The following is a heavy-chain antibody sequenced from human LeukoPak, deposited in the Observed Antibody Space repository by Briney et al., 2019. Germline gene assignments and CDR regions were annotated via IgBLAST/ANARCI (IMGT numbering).Heavy chain of an antibody. CDR3: ARHYYDSSGPNFDY. Sequence: GGSLRLSCAASGFTFSSYAMSWVRQAPGKGLEWISAISGSGGGTYYADSVKGRFTISRDNSKNTLYLQMNSLRAEDTAVYYCARHYYDSSGPNFDYWGQGTLVTVSS. D-gene: IGHD3-22*01. CDR1: GFTFSSYA. CDR2: ISGSGGGT. V-gene: IGHV3-23*01. J-gene: IGHJ4*02.